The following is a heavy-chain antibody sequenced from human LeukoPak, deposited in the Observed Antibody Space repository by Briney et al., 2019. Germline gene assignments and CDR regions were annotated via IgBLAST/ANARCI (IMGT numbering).Heavy chain of an antibody. J-gene: IGHJ4*02. Sequence: ASVKVSCKASGYTFSSYCMHWVRQAPGQGLEWMGIINPSGGSTSYAQKFQGRVTMTRDTSTSTVYMELSSLRSEDTAVYYCARGPPDCSSTSCYPNGVFDYWGQGTLVTVSS. CDR2: INPSGGST. CDR1: GYTFSSYC. V-gene: IGHV1-46*01. D-gene: IGHD2-2*01. CDR3: ARGPPDCSSTSCYPNGVFDY.